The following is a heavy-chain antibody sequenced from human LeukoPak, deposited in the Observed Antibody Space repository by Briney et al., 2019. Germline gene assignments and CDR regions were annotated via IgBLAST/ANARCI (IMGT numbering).Heavy chain of an antibody. D-gene: IGHD2-15*01. CDR2: IYYSGST. V-gene: IGHV4-31*03. J-gene: IGHJ4*02. CDR3: ARDRSNRVGLPHY. Sequence: SETLSLTCTVSVGSISSGGYYWSWSWIRQHPGKGLEWIGYIYYSGSTYYNPSLKSRVAISVDTSKNQFSLKLSSVTAADTAVYYCARDRSNRVGLPHYWGRGTLVTVSS. CDR1: VGSISSGGYY.